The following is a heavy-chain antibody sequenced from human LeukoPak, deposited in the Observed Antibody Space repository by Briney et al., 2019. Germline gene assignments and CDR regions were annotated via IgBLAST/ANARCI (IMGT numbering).Heavy chain of an antibody. V-gene: IGHV3-23*01. CDR3: AKDSKGYMSSSPHPEDHYYYYYGMDV. J-gene: IGHJ6*02. CDR2: ISGSGGST. D-gene: IGHD6-6*01. Sequence: PGGSLRLSCAASGFTFSSYAMSWVRQAPGKGLEWVSAISGSGGSTYYADSVKGRFTISRDNSKNTLYLQMNSLRAEDTAVYYCAKDSKGYMSSSPHPEDHYYYYYGMDVWGQGTTVTVSS. CDR1: GFTFSSYA.